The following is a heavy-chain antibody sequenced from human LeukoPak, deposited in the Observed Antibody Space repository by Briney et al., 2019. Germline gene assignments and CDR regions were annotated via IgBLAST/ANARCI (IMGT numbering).Heavy chain of an antibody. D-gene: IGHD4-17*01. CDR3: ARDPYGDPETTDY. CDR2: IYSGGST. CDR1: GFTVSSNY. V-gene: IGHV3-53*01. J-gene: IGHJ4*02. Sequence: GGSLRLSCAASGFTVSSNYMSWVRQAPGKGLEWVSVIYSGGSTYYADSVKGRFTISRDNSKNTLYLQMNSLRAEDTAVYYCARDPYGDPETTDYWGQGALVTVSS.